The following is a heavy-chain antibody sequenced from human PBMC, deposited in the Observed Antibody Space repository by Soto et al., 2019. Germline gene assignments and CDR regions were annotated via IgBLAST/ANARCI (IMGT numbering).Heavy chain of an antibody. CDR2: ISESSGST. CDR3: AKRSPYSSGWYSPIFDY. Sequence: GGSLRLSCRAHGFTFSNAWMHWVRQAPGKGLEWVSVISESSGSTHYADYVRGRFTVSRDNSKNSLSLRMNSLRDEDTAVYFCAKRSPYSSGWYSPIFDYWGQGALLTVSS. J-gene: IGHJ4*02. V-gene: IGHV3-23*01. CDR1: GFTFSNAW. D-gene: IGHD6-13*01.